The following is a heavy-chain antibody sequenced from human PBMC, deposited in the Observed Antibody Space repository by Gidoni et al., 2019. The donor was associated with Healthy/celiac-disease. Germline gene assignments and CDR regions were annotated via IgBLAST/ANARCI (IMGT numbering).Heavy chain of an antibody. J-gene: IGHJ4*02. Sequence: EVQLVESGGGLVQPGGSLRLSCAASESTVSSNYMSWVRQAPGKGLEWVSVIYSGGSTDYADSVKGRFTISRDNSKNTLYLQMNSLRAEDTAVYYCARHGYELRFLEWLSPFDYWGQGTLVTVSS. CDR1: ESTVSSNY. D-gene: IGHD3-3*01. V-gene: IGHV3-66*02. CDR2: IYSGGST. CDR3: ARHGYELRFLEWLSPFDY.